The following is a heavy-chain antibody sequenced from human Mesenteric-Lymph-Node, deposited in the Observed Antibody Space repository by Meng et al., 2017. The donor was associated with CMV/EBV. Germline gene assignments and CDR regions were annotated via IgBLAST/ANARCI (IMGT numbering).Heavy chain of an antibody. CDR3: ARHQRWLKSEGGFNY. CDR2: INHSGST. J-gene: IGHJ4*02. D-gene: IGHD4-23*01. Sequence: VQLKQWGAGRFKPPGTLSLTCAVYGGAFSGYYWSWIRQPPGKGLEWIGEINHSGSTNYNPSLKSRVTISVDTSKNQFSLKLSSVTAADTAVYYCARHQRWLKSEGGFNYWGQGTLVTVSS. CDR1: GGAFSGYY. V-gene: IGHV4-34*01.